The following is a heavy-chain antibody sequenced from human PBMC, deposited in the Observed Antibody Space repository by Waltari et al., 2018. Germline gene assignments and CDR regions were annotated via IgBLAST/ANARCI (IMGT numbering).Heavy chain of an antibody. D-gene: IGHD4-4*01. Sequence: QVQLVQSGAEVKKPGASVKVSCKASGYTFTSNYMNWVRQAPGQGLEWMGIINPSGGSTSYAQKFQGRVTMTRDTSTSTVYMELSSLRSEDTAVYYCARGPEADSNYFLGGLIADYWGQGTLVTVSS. CDR1: GYTFTSNY. J-gene: IGHJ4*02. CDR2: INPSGGST. CDR3: ARGPEADSNYFLGGLIADY. V-gene: IGHV1-46*01.